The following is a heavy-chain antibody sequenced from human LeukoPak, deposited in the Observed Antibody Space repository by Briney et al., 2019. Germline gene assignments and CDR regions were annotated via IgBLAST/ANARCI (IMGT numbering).Heavy chain of an antibody. CDR2: INHSGST. Sequence: PSETLSLTCAVYGGSFSGYYWSWIRQPPGKGLEWIGEINHSGSTNYNPSLKSRVTISVDTSKNQFSLKLSSVTAADTAVYYCARWEGGYCSGGSCYQNTFDYWGQGTLVTVSS. CDR1: GGSFSGYY. V-gene: IGHV4-34*01. J-gene: IGHJ4*02. D-gene: IGHD2-15*01. CDR3: ARWEGGYCSGGSCYQNTFDY.